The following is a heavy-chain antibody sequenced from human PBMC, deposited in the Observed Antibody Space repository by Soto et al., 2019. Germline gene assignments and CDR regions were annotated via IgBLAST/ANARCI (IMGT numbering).Heavy chain of an antibody. D-gene: IGHD5-12*01. CDR1: GFTFSSYG. CDR3: AKDNGSGCDWLRVGDASDI. J-gene: IGHJ3*02. CDR2: ISYDGSNK. V-gene: IGHV3-30*18. Sequence: QVQLVESGGGVVQPGRSLRLSCAASGFTFSSYGMHWVRQAPGKGLEWVAVISYDGSNKYYADSVKGRLTISRDNSNSTLYLKMNSLRGEDTAVYYCAKDNGSGCDWLRVGDASDIWGQGTMVTVSS.